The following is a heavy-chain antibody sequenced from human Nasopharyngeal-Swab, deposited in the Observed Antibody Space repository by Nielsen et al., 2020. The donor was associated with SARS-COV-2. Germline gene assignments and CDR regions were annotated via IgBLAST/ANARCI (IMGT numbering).Heavy chain of an antibody. CDR1: GFTFSSYG. CDR2: IWYDGSNK. Sequence: LKISCAASGFTFSSYGMHWVRQAPGKGLEWVAVIWYDGSNKYYADSVKGRFTISRDNSKNTLYLQMNSLRAEDTAVYYCARDTKPNYGDYDLGYWGQGTLVTVSS. V-gene: IGHV3-33*01. D-gene: IGHD4-17*01. CDR3: ARDTKPNYGDYDLGY. J-gene: IGHJ4*02.